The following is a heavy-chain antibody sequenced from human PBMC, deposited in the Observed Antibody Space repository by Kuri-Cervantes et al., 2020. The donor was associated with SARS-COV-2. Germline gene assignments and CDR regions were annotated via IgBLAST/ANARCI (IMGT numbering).Heavy chain of an antibody. Sequence: GESLKISCVASGFNFSTTDMHWVRQAPGKGLEWVTFISSDGKNKKCMASGKGRLTISRDNSQNTLHLQMKSLRDEDTAIYYCAKDRAGVHDFWGQGTLVTVSS. CDR3: AKDRAGVHDF. CDR2: ISSDGKNK. V-gene: IGHV3-30*18. J-gene: IGHJ4*02. D-gene: IGHD2-21*01. CDR1: GFNFSTTD.